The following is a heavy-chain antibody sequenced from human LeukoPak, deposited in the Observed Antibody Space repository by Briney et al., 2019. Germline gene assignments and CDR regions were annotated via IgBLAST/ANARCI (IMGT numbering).Heavy chain of an antibody. Sequence: ASVKVSCKASGYTFTSYGISWVRQAPGQGLEWMGWISAYNGNTNYAQKLQGRVTMTTDTSTSTAYMELRSLRSDGTAVYYCARDLKHTPYCSSTSCYGFYFDYWGQGTLVTVSS. CDR1: GYTFTSYG. D-gene: IGHD2-2*01. J-gene: IGHJ4*02. V-gene: IGHV1-18*04. CDR2: ISAYNGNT. CDR3: ARDLKHTPYCSSTSCYGFYFDY.